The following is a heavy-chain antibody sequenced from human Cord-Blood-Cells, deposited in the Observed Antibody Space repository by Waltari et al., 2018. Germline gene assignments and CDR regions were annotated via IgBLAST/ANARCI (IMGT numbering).Heavy chain of an antibody. CDR2: IYFSGST. Sequence: QLQLQESGPGLVKPSATMSLTCTVSGGSISSSSYNWGWIRQPPGKGLEWIGSIYFSGSTYYHPALKSRVTISVDTSKNQFSLKLSSVTAADTAVYYCARLPIPRYYYYMDVWGKGTTVTVSS. J-gene: IGHJ6*03. V-gene: IGHV4-39*01. CDR1: GGSISSSSYN. CDR3: ARLPIPRYYYYMDV.